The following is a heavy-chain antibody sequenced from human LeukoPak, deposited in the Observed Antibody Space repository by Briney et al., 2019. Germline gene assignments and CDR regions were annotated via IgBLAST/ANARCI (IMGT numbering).Heavy chain of an antibody. D-gene: IGHD3-3*01. V-gene: IGHV4-34*01. CDR2: INHSGST. J-gene: IGHJ6*03. Sequence: SETLSLTCAVYGGSFSGYYWSWIRQPPGKGLEWIGEINHSGSTNYNPSLKSRVTISVDTSKNQFSLKLSPVTAADTAVYYCARRITIFGVVIMDYYYYMDVWGKGTTVTVSS. CDR3: ARRITIFGVVIMDYYYYMDV. CDR1: GGSFSGYY.